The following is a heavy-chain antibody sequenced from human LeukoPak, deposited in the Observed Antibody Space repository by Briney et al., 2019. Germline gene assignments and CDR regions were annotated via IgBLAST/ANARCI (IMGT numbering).Heavy chain of an antibody. CDR2: MNPNSGNT. D-gene: IGHD6-6*01. J-gene: IGHJ4*02. Sequence: GASVKVSCKASEYTFTSYDINWVRQATGQGLEWMGWMNPNSGNTGYAQKFQGRVTMTRVTSISTAYMELNNLTSEDTAVYYCARGSWGEIAGRKSFEFWGQGSLVTASS. CDR1: EYTFTSYD. CDR3: ARGSWGEIAGRKSFEF. V-gene: IGHV1-8*01.